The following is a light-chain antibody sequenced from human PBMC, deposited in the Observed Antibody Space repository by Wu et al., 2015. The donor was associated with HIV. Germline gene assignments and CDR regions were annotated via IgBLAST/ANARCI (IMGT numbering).Light chain of an antibody. CDR3: QQYGTSPQT. V-gene: IGKV3-20*01. J-gene: IGKJ1*01. CDR2: GTS. Sequence: EILMTQSPVTLSVSPGERVTLSCRASQSITTNYLAWYQQKPGQAPRLLIYGTSSRAPGIPDRFSGSGSGTDFTLTISSLEPEDFALYYCQQYGTSPQTFGQGTKVEVK. CDR1: QSITTNY.